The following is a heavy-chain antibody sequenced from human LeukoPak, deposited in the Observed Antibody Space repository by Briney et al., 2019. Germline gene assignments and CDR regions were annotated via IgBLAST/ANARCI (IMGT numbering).Heavy chain of an antibody. D-gene: IGHD4-17*01. CDR2: IYYSGST. J-gene: IGHJ6*02. V-gene: IGHV4-61*05. CDR3: ARFYGDYDYYYGMDV. CDR1: GSSISSSSYY. Sequence: SETLSLTCTVSGSSISSSSYYWGWIRQPPGKGLEWIGYIYYSGSTNYNPSLKSRVTISVDTSKNQFSLKLSSVTAADTAVYYCARFYGDYDYYYGMDVWGQGTTVTVSS.